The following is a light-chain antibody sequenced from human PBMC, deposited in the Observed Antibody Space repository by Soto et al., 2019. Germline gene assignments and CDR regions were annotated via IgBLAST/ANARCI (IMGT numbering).Light chain of an antibody. J-gene: IGKJ1*01. CDR1: QSGSGNY. V-gene: IGKV3-20*01. CDR3: QQYGTLPRT. CDR2: VGS. Sequence: EIGLTQSPGTLSFSPGERATLSCRATQSGSGNYFAWYQQKPGQAPRLLIYVGSTRATGIPDWFSGSGSGTYFTLTISRLEPEDFAVYYCQQYGTLPRTFGQGTRVDIK.